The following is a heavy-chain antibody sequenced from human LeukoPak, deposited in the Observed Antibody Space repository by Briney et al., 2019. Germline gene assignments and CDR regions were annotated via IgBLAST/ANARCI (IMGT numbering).Heavy chain of an antibody. V-gene: IGHV3-30*04. J-gene: IGHJ4*02. CDR1: GFTFRSYA. CDR3: ARGQQMDY. D-gene: IGHD6-13*01. CDR2: ISNDGSYK. Sequence: GRSLRLSCAASGFTFRSYAMHWVRQAPGKGLEWVAVISNDGSYKYYADSVRGRFTISRDNAKNSLYLQMDSLRDEDTAVYYCARGQQMDYWGQGTLVTVSS.